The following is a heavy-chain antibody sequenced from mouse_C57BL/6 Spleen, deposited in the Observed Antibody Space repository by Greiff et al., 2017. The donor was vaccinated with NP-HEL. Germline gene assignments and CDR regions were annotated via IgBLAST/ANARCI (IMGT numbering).Heavy chain of an antibody. V-gene: IGHV1-69*02. CDR2: IDPADGET. CDR1: GYTFTNYC. CDR3: ARWGKVEARGELDY. Sequence: QVQLQQSGAELVKPGASVKLSCTASGYTFTNYCMHWVKQRTVQGLEWIGKIDPADGETNYNPKFQGKATLTADKSSSTAYMQLSSLTSEDSAVYYGARWGKVEARGELDYWGQGTTLTVSS. J-gene: IGHJ2*01. D-gene: IGHD1-1*02.